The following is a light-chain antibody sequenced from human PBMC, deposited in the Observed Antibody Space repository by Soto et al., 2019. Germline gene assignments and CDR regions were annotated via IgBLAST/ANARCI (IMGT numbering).Light chain of an antibody. Sequence: EIFLTQSPATLSLSRWERATLSWRASQSVRRYLAWYQQKPGQAPRLLIYDASTRATGIPARFSGSGSETDFTLTITSLEPEDFAVYYCQQRNNWPPITFGQGTRLEIK. CDR1: QSVRRY. J-gene: IGKJ5*01. CDR2: DAS. V-gene: IGKV3-11*01. CDR3: QQRNNWPPIT.